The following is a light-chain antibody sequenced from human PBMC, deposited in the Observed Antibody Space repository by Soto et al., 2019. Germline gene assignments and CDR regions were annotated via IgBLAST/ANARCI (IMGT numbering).Light chain of an antibody. J-gene: IGLJ1*01. Sequence: QSALTQPASVSGSPGQSITISCTGTSSDVGGYNYVSWYQQHPGKAPKLMIYDVSNRPSGVSNRFSGSKSGNTASLTISGLQAEDEADSYCSSYTSSSPDVFGTGTKLTVL. V-gene: IGLV2-14*01. CDR2: DVS. CDR1: SSDVGGYNY. CDR3: SSYTSSSPDV.